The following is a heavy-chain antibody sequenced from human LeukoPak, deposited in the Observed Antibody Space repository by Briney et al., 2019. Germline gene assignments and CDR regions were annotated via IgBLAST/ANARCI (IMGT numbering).Heavy chain of an antibody. CDR2: IYYSGST. CDR1: GDSISSSSYY. D-gene: IGHD6-19*01. CDR3: ARHRTNSGWTDY. J-gene: IGHJ4*02. V-gene: IGHV4-39*01. Sequence: PSETLSLTCTVSGDSISSSSYYWGWIRQPPGKGLEWIGSIYYSGSTYYNPSLKSRVTISVDTSKNQFSLKLSSVTAADTAVYYCARHRTNSGWTDYWGQGTLVTVSS.